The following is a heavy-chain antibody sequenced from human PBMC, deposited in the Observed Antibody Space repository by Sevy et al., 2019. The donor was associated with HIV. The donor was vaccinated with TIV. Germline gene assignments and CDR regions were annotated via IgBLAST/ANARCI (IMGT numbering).Heavy chain of an antibody. D-gene: IGHD3-10*01. CDR3: AKPLFGLGSVRPYYYYGMDV. CDR2: IGSSGGST. J-gene: IGHJ6*02. V-gene: IGHV3-23*01. Sequence: VGSLRLSCAASGFTFSSYAMSWVHQAPGKELEWVSTIGSSGGSTYYADSVKGRFTISRDKSKNTLYLQMNSLRAEDTTVYYCAKPLFGLGSVRPYYYYGMDVWGQGTTVTVSS. CDR1: GFTFSSYA.